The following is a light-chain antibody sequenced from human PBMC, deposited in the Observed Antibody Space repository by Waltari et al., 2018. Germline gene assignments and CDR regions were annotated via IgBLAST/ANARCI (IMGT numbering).Light chain of an antibody. V-gene: IGLV2-14*03. Sequence: QSALTQPASVSGSPGQSITISCTGTSRGIGSYNYVSWYQQHPGKAPKLIIYDVTNRPSGVSNRCSGSKSGNTASLTISGLQAEDEADYYCSSYMDTTTLELFGGGTSLTVL. CDR2: DVT. CDR1: SRGIGSYNY. J-gene: IGLJ2*01. CDR3: SSYMDTTTLEL.